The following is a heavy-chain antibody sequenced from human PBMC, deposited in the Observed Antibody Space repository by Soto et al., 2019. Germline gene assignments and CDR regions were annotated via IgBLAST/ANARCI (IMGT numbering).Heavy chain of an antibody. J-gene: IGHJ4*02. CDR3: AKFWGPVTAAVDDY. CDR1: GGSISSSS. Sequence: LSLTCTVSGGSISSSSYYWGWIRQPPGKGLEWVASISYDGNIKYSADSVKGRFTISRDNSKNTLYLQMNSLRSEDTAVYYCAKFWGPVTAAVDDYWGQGTLVTVSS. D-gene: IGHD6-13*01. V-gene: IGHV3-30*18. CDR2: ISYDGNIK.